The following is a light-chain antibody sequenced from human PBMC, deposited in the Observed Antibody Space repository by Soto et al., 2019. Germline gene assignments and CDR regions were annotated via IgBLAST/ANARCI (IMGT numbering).Light chain of an antibody. CDR1: SSNIGSYNY. J-gene: IGLJ2*01. V-gene: IGLV2-8*01. Sequence: QSVLTQPPSASGSPGQSVTISCTGTSSNIGSYNYVSWYQQYPGKAPKVVIFEVSKRPSGVPDRFSGSKSGNTASLTISGLQAEDEAHYYCCSNAGANKVFGGGTKVTVL. CDR3: CSNAGANKV. CDR2: EVS.